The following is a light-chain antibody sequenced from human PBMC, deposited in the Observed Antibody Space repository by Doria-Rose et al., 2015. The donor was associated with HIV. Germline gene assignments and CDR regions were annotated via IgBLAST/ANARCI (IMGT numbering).Light chain of an antibody. CDR2: DGS. CDR3: HQYGTSWT. Sequence: TQSPGTLSLSPGERATLSCRASQSFSSTYLAWYQQKPGQAPSLLIYDGSTRSTGIPDRFSASGSGTDFTLAINRLEPEDFALYYCHQYGTSWTFGQGTKVEI. CDR1: QSFSSTY. J-gene: IGKJ1*01. V-gene: IGKV3-20*01.